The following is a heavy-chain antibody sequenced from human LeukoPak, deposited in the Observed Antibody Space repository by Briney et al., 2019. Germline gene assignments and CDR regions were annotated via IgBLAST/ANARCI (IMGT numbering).Heavy chain of an antibody. V-gene: IGHV3-30*18. D-gene: IGHD3-22*01. CDR1: GFTFSSYG. CDR2: ISYDGSNK. Sequence: GRSLRLSCAASGFTFSSYGMHWVRQAPGKGLEWVAVISYDGSNKYYADSVKGRFTISRDNSKNTLYLQMNSLRAEDTAVYYCAKAAPHDSSGYYFDYWGQGTLVTVSS. CDR3: AKAAPHDSSGYYFDY. J-gene: IGHJ4*02.